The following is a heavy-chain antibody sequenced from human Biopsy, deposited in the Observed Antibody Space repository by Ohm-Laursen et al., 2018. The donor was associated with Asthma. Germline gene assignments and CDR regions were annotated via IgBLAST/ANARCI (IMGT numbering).Heavy chain of an antibody. CDR3: ARGQGRGIQLWSLDP. D-gene: IGHD5-18*01. J-gene: IGHJ5*02. CDR2: IHNSGNT. CDR1: GGSIRSDY. Sequence: GTLSLTCAVSGGSIRSDYWSWPRQSPGKGLEWIGNIHNSGNTNYNPSLKSRVSISLDTSKNHFSLRLSFVTAADTAVYFCARGQGRGIQLWSLDPWGQGIMVSVSS. V-gene: IGHV4-59*01.